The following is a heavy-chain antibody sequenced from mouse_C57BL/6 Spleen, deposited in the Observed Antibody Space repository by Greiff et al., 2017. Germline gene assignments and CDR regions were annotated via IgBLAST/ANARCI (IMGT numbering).Heavy chain of an antibody. V-gene: IGHV1-52*01. D-gene: IGHD6-1*01. Sequence: QVQLQQPGAELVRPGSSVKLSCKASGYTFTSYWMHWVKQRPIQGLEWIGNIDPSDSETHYNQKFKDKATLTVDKSSSTAYMQLSSLTSEYSAVYDCARGHGNPPRFAYWGQGTLVTVSA. J-gene: IGHJ3*01. CDR2: IDPSDSET. CDR1: GYTFTSYW. CDR3: ARGHGNPPRFAY.